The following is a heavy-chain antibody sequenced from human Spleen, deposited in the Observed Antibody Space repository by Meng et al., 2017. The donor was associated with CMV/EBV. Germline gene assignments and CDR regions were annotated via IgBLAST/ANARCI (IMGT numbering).Heavy chain of an antibody. V-gene: IGHV4-59*01. CDR3: ARALVLRFVEWGPGLDAFDI. CDR2: IYYSGST. Sequence: SETLSLTCTVSGGSISSYYWSWIRQPPGKGLEWIGYIYYSGSTNYNPSLKSRVTISVDTSKNQFSLKLSSVTAADTAVYYCARALVLRFVEWGPGLDAFDIWGQGTMVTVSS. CDR1: GGSISSYY. D-gene: IGHD3-3*01. J-gene: IGHJ3*02.